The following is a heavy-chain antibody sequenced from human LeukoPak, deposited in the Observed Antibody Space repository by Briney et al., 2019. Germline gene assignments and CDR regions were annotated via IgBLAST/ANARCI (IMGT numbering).Heavy chain of an antibody. Sequence: ASVKVSCKASGGTFSSYAISWVRQAPGQGLEWMGWISPNSGDTDYAQRFQGGVTMTRDTSISTAYMELSRLRSDDTAVYCCARAAIAVAGDYHYHYMDVGGKGTTVTVSS. CDR2: ISPNSGDT. V-gene: IGHV1-2*02. J-gene: IGHJ6*03. D-gene: IGHD6-19*01. CDR1: GGTFSSYA. CDR3: ARAAIAVAGDYHYHYMDV.